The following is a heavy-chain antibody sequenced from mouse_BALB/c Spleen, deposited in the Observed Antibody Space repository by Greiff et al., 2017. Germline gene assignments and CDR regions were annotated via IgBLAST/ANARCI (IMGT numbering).Heavy chain of an antibody. D-gene: IGHD4-1*01. CDR1: GFTFNTNA. CDR3: VWEGFAY. Sequence: TGGGLVQPKGSLKLSCAASGFTFNTNAMNWVRQAPGKGLEWVARIRSKSNNYATYYADSVKDRFTISRDDSQSMLYLQMNNLKTEDTAMYYCVWEGFAYWGQGTLVTVSA. J-gene: IGHJ3*01. V-gene: IGHV10S3*01. CDR2: IRSKSNNYAT.